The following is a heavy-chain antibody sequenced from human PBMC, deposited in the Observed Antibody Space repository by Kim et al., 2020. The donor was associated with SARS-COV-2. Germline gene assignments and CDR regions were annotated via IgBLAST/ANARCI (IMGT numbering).Heavy chain of an antibody. V-gene: IGHV3-23*01. D-gene: IGHD4-17*01. Sequence: GGSLRLSCAASGFTFSSYVMSWVRQAPGKGLEWVSLISGGGGSTYYADSVKGRFTISRDSSKNTLYLQMNSLRAEDTAVYFCAKGARSIYGAYDYWGQGTLVTVSS. J-gene: IGHJ4*02. CDR3: AKGARSIYGAYDY. CDR2: ISGGGGST. CDR1: GFTFSSYV.